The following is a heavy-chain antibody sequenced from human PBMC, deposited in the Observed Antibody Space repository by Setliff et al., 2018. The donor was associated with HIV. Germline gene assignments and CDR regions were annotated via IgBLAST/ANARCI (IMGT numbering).Heavy chain of an antibody. V-gene: IGHV4-39*01. D-gene: IGHD3-22*01. CDR3: AIGTSGYPFDY. CDR1: GGSISSSNYY. J-gene: IGHJ4*02. CDR2: IYYSGST. Sequence: PSETLSLTCSVSGGSISSSNYYWGWIRQPPGRGLEWIGSIYYSGSTYYNPSLKSRVTISVDTSKNQFSLKLSSVSAADTAVYYCAIGTSGYPFDYWGQGTLVTVSS.